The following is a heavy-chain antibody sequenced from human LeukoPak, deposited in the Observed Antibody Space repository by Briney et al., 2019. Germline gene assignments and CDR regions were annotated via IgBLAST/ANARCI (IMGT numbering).Heavy chain of an antibody. CDR1: GFTFSSYG. CDR3: AKDIRAQWLGGNYFDY. Sequence: GGSLRLSCAASGFTFSSYGMHWVRQAPGKGLEWVAFIRYDGSNKYYADSVKGRFTISRDNSKNTLYLQMNSLRAEDTAVYYCAKDIRAQWLGGNYFDYWGQGTLVTVSS. J-gene: IGHJ4*02. D-gene: IGHD6-19*01. CDR2: IRYDGSNK. V-gene: IGHV3-30*02.